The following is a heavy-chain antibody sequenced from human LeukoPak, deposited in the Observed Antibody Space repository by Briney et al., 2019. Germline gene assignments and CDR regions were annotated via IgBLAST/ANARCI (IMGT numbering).Heavy chain of an antibody. V-gene: IGHV4-59*01. J-gene: IGHJ3*02. Sequence: PSETLSLTSTHPLDSLSRSYWSCIRQPPGKRLERSGHICCSGSTNYIPSLKSRVTISVDTSKNQFSLKLNSVTAADPAVYYCAREWVDYGDYIDAFDIWGQGTMVTVSS. CDR2: ICCSGST. D-gene: IGHD4-17*01. CDR1: LDSLSRSY. CDR3: AREWVDYGDYIDAFDI.